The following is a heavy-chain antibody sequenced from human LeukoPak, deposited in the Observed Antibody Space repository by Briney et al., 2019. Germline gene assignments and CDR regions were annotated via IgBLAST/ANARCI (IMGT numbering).Heavy chain of an antibody. D-gene: IGHD5-24*01. J-gene: IGHJ3*02. CDR1: GLTFDDYA. Sequence: GGSLRLSCAASGLTFDDYAMHWVRQAPGKGLEWVSGISWNSGSIGYADSVKGRFTISRDNAKNSLYLQMNSLRAEDTALYYCAKSEGYNSLDAFDIWGQGTMVTVSS. CDR2: ISWNSGSI. V-gene: IGHV3-9*01. CDR3: AKSEGYNSLDAFDI.